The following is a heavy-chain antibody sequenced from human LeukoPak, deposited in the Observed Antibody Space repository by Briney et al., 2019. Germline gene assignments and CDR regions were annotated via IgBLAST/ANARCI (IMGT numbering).Heavy chain of an antibody. V-gene: IGHV4-30-4*01. J-gene: IGHJ4*02. D-gene: IGHD3-10*01. CDR1: GGSISSGDYY. CDR2: IYYSGST. Sequence: NPSQTLSLTCTVSGGSISSGDYYWSWIRQPPGKGLEWIGYIYYSGSTYYNPSLKSRVTISVDTSKNQFSLKLSSVTAADTAVYYWAGEAFYFGSGGYSGGGFDYWGQGTLVTVSS. CDR3: AGEAFYFGSGGYSGGGFDY.